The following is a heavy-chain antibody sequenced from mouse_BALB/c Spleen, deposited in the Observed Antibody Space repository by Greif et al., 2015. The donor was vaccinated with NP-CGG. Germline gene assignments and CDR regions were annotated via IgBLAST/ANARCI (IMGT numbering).Heavy chain of an antibody. Sequence: VKVVESGAELMKPGASVKISCKATGYTFSSYWIEWVKQRPGHGLEWIREILPGSGSTNYNEKFKGKATFTADTSSNTAYMQLSSLTSEDSAVYYCASNYGSRNYFDYWGQGTTLTVSS. CDR2: ILPGSGST. CDR1: GYTFSSYW. D-gene: IGHD1-1*01. V-gene: IGHV1-9*01. J-gene: IGHJ2*01. CDR3: ASNYGSRNYFDY.